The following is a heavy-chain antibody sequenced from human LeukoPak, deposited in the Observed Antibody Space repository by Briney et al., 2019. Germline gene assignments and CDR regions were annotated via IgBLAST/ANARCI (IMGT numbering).Heavy chain of an antibody. D-gene: IGHD2-2*01. J-gene: IGHJ4*02. CDR2: ISSSSSTI. Sequence: GSLRLSCAASGFTFSSYSMNWVRQAPGKGLEWVSYISSSSSTIYYADSVKGRFTISRDNAKNSLYLQMNSLRAEDTAVYYCASAYCSSTSCYRASFDYWGQGTLVTVSS. V-gene: IGHV3-48*01. CDR1: GFTFSSYS. CDR3: ASAYCSSTSCYRASFDY.